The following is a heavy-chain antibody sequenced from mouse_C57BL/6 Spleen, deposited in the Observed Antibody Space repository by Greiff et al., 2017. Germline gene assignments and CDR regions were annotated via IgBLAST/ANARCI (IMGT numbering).Heavy chain of an antibody. CDR1: GYTFTDYN. D-gene: IGHD2-3*01. V-gene: IGHV1-18*01. J-gene: IGHJ1*03. Sequence: VQLQQSGPELVKPGASVKIPCKASGYTFTDYNMDWVKQSHGKSLEWIGDINPNNGGTIYNQKFKGKATLTVDKSSSTAYMEHRSLTSEDTAVYYGARGIYDGYDWYFDVWGTGTTVTVSS. CDR2: INPNNGGT. CDR3: ARGIYDGYDWYFDV.